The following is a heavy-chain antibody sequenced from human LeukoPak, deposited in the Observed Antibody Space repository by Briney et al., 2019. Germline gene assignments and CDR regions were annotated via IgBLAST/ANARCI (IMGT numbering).Heavy chain of an antibody. V-gene: IGHV1-69*13. CDR2: IIPIFGTA. D-gene: IGHD2-15*01. Sequence: VASVKVSCKASGYIFTNFGISWVRQAPGQGLEWMGGIIPIFGTANYAQKFQGRVTITADESTSTAYMELSSLRSEDTAVYYCARDGRRYCSGGSCYSGYYYYYYMDVWGKGTTVTISS. CDR3: ARDGRRYCSGGSCYSGYYYYYYMDV. J-gene: IGHJ6*03. CDR1: GYIFTNFG.